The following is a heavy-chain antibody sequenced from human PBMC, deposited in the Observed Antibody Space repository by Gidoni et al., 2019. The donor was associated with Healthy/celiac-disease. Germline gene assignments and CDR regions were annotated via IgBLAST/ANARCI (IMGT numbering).Heavy chain of an antibody. CDR2: IRRKVDGGTT. CDR1: GFTFGDYA. D-gene: IGHD3-22*01. CDR3: TRDQKDSSGYYYYYYMDV. Sequence: EVQLVESWVCLVKPGRSLRLSCTAPGFTFGDYAMSGFRNAPGKGLEWVGFIRRKVDGGTTEYADSVKGRFNISRDDSKSIAYLQMNSLKTEDTAVYYCTRDQKDSSGYYYYYYMDVWGKGTTVTVSS. J-gene: IGHJ6*03. V-gene: IGHV3-49*05.